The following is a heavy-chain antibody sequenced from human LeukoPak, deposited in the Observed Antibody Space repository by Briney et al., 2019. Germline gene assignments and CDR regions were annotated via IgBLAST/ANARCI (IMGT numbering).Heavy chain of an antibody. V-gene: IGHV3-9*01. D-gene: IGHD6-13*01. CDR1: GFTFDDYA. CDR2: ISWNSGSI. Sequence: PGGSLRLSCAASGFTFDDYAMHWVRQAPGKGLEWVSGISWNSGSIGYADSVKGRFTISRDNAKNSLYLQMNSLRAEDTALYYCAKDEQQLVLESYFDYWGQGTLVTVSS. CDR3: AKDEQQLVLESYFDY. J-gene: IGHJ4*02.